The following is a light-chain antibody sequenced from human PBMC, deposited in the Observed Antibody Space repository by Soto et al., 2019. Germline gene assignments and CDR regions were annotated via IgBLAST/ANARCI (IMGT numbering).Light chain of an antibody. J-gene: IGLJ1*01. Sequence: QSALTQPASVSGSPGQSITISCTGTSSDVGNYIFVSWYRQHPGKAPKLMIYDINNRPSGFSNRFSGSKSGNTASLTISGLQAEDEADYYCQSFDSSLRAYVFGSGTKLTVL. CDR3: QSFDSSLRAYV. CDR2: DIN. CDR1: SSDVGNYIF. V-gene: IGLV2-14*01.